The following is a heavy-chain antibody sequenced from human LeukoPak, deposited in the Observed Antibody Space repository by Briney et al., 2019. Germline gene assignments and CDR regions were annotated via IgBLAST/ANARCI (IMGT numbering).Heavy chain of an antibody. CDR2: IYYSGST. V-gene: IGHV4-31*03. Sequence: TSETLSLTCTVSGGSVSSGDYYWSWIRQLPGKGLEWIGCIYYSGSTYYNPSLKSRLTISVDTSKNQFSLKLSSVTAADTAVYYCARRRGNTSGFQGYYFDYWGQGTLVTVSS. CDR1: GGSVSSGDYY. J-gene: IGHJ4*02. CDR3: ARRRGNTSGFQGYYFDY. D-gene: IGHD6-19*01.